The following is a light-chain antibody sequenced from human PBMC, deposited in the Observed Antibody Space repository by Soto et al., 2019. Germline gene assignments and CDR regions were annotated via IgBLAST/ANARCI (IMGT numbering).Light chain of an antibody. Sequence: NFMLTQPHSVSESPGKTVTISCTRSSGSIASNDVQWYQQRPGSAPTTVIYENNQRPSGVPDRFSGSKSGTSASLAITGLQAEDEADYYCQSYDSSLSALVFGGGTKVTVL. J-gene: IGLJ2*01. CDR3: QSYDSSLSALV. V-gene: IGLV6-57*04. CDR2: ENN. CDR1: SGSIASND.